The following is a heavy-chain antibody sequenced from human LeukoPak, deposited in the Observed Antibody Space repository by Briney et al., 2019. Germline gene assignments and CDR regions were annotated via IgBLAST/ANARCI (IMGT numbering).Heavy chain of an antibody. J-gene: IGHJ6*03. V-gene: IGHV3-21*01. D-gene: IGHD4-11*01. CDR3: ARDGETTPMDV. CDR2: ISSTSAYI. CDR1: GFALKSYS. Sequence: GGSLRLSCAGSGFALKSYSLSWVRQAPGKGLEWVSSISSTSAYIYYADSVKGRFTISRDNSKNTLYLQMNSLRAEDTAVYYCARDGETTPMDVWGKGTTVTVSS.